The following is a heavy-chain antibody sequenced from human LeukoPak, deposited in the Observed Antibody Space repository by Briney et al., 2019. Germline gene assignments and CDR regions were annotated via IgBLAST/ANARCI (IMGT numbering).Heavy chain of an antibody. CDR2: INPNSGGT. D-gene: IGHD2-15*01. Sequence: ASVKVSCKASGYTFTGYYMHWVRQAPGQGLEWMGWINPNSGGTNYAQKFQGRVTMTRDTSISTAYMELSRLRSDDTAVYYCARDDIKVAAIGVWGQGTLVTVSS. CDR1: GYTFTGYY. CDR3: ARDDIKVAAIGV. J-gene: IGHJ4*02. V-gene: IGHV1-2*02.